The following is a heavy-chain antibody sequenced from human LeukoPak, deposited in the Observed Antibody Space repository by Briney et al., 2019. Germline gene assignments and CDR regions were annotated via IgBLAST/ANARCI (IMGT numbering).Heavy chain of an antibody. D-gene: IGHD2-2*01. J-gene: IGHJ4*02. CDR1: GFTFSSYA. V-gene: IGHV3-23*01. CDR3: ARDGMIGYCSSTSCYAKGYFDY. CDR2: ISGGGAGT. Sequence: GGSLRLSCAASGFTFSSYAMSRVRQAPGKGLEWVSGISGGGAGTYYADSVKGRFTISRDNSKNTLSLQMNSLRAEDTAVYYCARDGMIGYCSSTSCYAKGYFDYWGQGTLVTVSS.